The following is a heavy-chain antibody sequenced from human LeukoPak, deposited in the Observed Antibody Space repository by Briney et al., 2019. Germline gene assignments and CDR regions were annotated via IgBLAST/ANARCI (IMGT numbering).Heavy chain of an antibody. Sequence: GGSLRLSCAASGFTVSSNSMSWVRQAPGEGLEWVSIIYSGGSTYYADSVKGRFTISRDNSKNTLYLQMNSLRAEDTAVYYCARDAGYFYFDYWGQGTLVTVSS. CDR2: IYSGGST. D-gene: IGHD3-9*01. J-gene: IGHJ4*02. V-gene: IGHV3-53*01. CDR3: ARDAGYFYFDY. CDR1: GFTVSSNS.